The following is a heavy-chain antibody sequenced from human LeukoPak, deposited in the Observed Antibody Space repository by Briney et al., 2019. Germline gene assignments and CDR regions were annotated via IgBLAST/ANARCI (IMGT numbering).Heavy chain of an antibody. J-gene: IGHJ4*02. CDR3: AREEGIAAALDY. D-gene: IGHD6-13*01. CDR1: GFTFRIYA. CDR2: ISGSGGST. Sequence: GSLRLSCAASGFTFRIYAMTWVRQAPEEGVGWGSAISGSGGSTSYADSVKGRFTISRDNAKNSLYLQMNSLRAEDPAVYYCAREEGIAAALDYWGQGTLVTVSS. V-gene: IGHV3-23*01.